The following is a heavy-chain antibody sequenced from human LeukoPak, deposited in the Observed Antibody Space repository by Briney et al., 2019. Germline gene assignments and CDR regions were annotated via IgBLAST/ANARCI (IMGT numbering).Heavy chain of an antibody. CDR1: GFTFSSYS. Sequence: GGSLRLSCAASGFTFSSYSMNWVRQAPGKGLEWVSYISSSSSTIYYADSVKGRFTISRDNAKNSLYLQMNSLRAEDTAVYYCARGYSTIYYYNGVDVWGQGTTVTVSS. CDR3: ARGYSTIYYYNGVDV. J-gene: IGHJ6*02. V-gene: IGHV3-48*01. D-gene: IGHD6-13*01. CDR2: ISSSSSTI.